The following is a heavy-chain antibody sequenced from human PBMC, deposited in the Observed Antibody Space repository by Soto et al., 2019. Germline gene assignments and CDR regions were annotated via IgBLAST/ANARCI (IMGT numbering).Heavy chain of an antibody. Sequence: QVQQVQSGAEVKKPGASVKVSCKASGYTFTSYGISWVRQAPGQGLEWMGWISANTGNTNFAQKLQGRVTMTTDTSTSTAYMELRSLRSDDTAVYYCARDGRYSGSYGGYYFDYWGQGTLVTVSS. CDR2: ISANTGNT. D-gene: IGHD1-26*01. CDR1: GYTFTSYG. CDR3: ARDGRYSGSYGGYYFDY. J-gene: IGHJ4*02. V-gene: IGHV1-18*01.